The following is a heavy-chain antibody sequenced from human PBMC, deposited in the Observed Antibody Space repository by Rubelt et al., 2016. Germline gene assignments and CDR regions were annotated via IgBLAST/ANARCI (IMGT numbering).Heavy chain of an antibody. D-gene: IGHD1-26*01. J-gene: IGHJ4*02. V-gene: IGHV3-7*01. CDR2: IKYDGSVT. CDR1: GFTFSSSW. CDR3: ARRRGSYHFDY. Sequence: EVQLVESGGGLVQPGGSLRLSCAASGFTFSSSWMNWVRQAPGKGLEWMASIKYDGSVTFYVDSVKVRFTISRDDAKNSLYLQMNSLRAEDTAVYYCARRRGSYHFDYWGQGTLVTVSS.